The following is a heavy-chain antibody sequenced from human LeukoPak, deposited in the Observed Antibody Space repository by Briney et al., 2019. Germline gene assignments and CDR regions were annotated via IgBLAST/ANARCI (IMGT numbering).Heavy chain of an antibody. V-gene: IGHV1-2*02. Sequence: ASVKVSCNASGYTFAEIHIHWVRQAPGQRPEWRGWINPKSGATDSAQQFQGRLTITRDTSIGTASMDLSGLRLDNTGIYYCARAGDESTGHYDSLHFWGQGTMVTVSS. J-gene: IGHJ3*01. CDR1: GYTFAEIH. CDR2: INPKSGAT. D-gene: IGHD2-8*02. CDR3: ARAGDESTGHYDSLHF.